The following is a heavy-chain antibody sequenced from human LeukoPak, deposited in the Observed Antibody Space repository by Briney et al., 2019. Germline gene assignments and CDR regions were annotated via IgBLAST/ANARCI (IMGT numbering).Heavy chain of an antibody. D-gene: IGHD3-10*01. V-gene: IGHV4-59*01. J-gene: IGHJ4*02. CDR1: GGSISSYY. CDR2: IYYSGST. Sequence: SETLSLTCTVSGGSISSYYWSWIRQPPGKGLEWIGYIYYSGSTNYKPSLKSRVTISVDTSKNQFSLKLSSVTAADTAVYYCARVGVGLDMVRGVINPYYFDYWGQGTLVTVSS. CDR3: ARVGVGLDMVRGVINPYYFDY.